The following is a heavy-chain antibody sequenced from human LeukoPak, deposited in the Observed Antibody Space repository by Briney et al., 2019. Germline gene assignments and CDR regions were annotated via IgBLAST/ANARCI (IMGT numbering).Heavy chain of an antibody. CDR1: GFTSSGYA. J-gene: IGHJ4*02. CDR2: ISDNGGRT. D-gene: IGHD3-22*01. Sequence: GGSLRLSCAASGFTSSGYAMSWVRQAPGKGLEWVSTISDNGGRTYYADSVKGRFTISRDNSKNTLFLQMNSLRAEDSAVYYCATDREGDPSAYYLVGGQGTLITVSS. V-gene: IGHV3-23*01. CDR3: ATDREGDPSAYYLV.